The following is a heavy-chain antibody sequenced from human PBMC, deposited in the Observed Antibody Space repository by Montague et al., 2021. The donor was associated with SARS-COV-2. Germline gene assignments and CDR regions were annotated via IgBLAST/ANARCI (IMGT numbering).Heavy chain of an antibody. V-gene: IGHV4-39*01. Sequence: SETLSLTCTVSSGSVSSSPYYWGWIRQPPGRGLEWVGSISYSGRTYFSPSLKSRLTISVDSSENQFSLRLSSVTAADTAVYYCASSYYYGSGTYVYNYYMDVWGKGTTVTVSS. CDR1: SGSVSSSPYY. D-gene: IGHD3-10*01. J-gene: IGHJ6*03. CDR3: ASSYYYGSGTYVYNYYMDV. CDR2: ISYSGRT.